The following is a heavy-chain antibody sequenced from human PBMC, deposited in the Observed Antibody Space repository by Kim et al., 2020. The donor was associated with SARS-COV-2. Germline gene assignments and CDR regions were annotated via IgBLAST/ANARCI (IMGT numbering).Heavy chain of an antibody. CDR1: GDSVSSNSAA. CDR3: ARELFDIWFGELSSYYYYGMDV. D-gene: IGHD3-10*01. Sequence: SQTLSLTCAISGDSVSSNSAAWNWIRQSPSRGLEWLGRTYYRSKWYNDYAVSVKSRITINPDTSKNQFSLQLNSVTPEDTAVYYCARELFDIWFGELSSYYYYGMDVWGQGTTVTVSS. J-gene: IGHJ6*02. V-gene: IGHV6-1*01. CDR2: TYYRSKWYN.